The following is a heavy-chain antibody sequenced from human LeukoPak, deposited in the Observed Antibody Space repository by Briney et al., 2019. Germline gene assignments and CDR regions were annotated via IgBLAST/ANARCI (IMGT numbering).Heavy chain of an antibody. CDR1: GFTFSSYA. CDR2: ISPSGNTV. J-gene: IGHJ4*02. Sequence: GGSLRLSCAASGFTFSSYAMNWVRQAPGKGLYWVSYISPSGNTVYYADSVKGRFTISRDNAKNSLYLQLNSLRAEDTAVYSCVRFRDGFDYWGQGMLVTVSP. D-gene: IGHD5-24*01. V-gene: IGHV3-48*03. CDR3: VRFRDGFDY.